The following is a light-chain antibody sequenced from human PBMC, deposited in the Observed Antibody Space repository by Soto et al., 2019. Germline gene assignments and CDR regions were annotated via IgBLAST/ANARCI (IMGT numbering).Light chain of an antibody. CDR1: SANIENNY. CDR3: GTWASSRNRV. J-gene: IGLJ3*02. Sequence: QSVLTQSPSVSAAPGQTVSISCSGTSANIENNYVSWYQVLPKTAPKLLIYDNLKRPSGIPDRFSGSKSGTSATLLITGLQTGDEADYYCGTWASSRNRVFGGGTKLTVL. V-gene: IGLV1-51*01. CDR2: DNL.